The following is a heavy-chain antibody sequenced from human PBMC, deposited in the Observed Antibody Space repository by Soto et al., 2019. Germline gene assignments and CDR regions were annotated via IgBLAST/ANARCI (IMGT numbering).Heavy chain of an antibody. D-gene: IGHD5-12*01. CDR3: ARGGYDSDWFDP. J-gene: IGHJ5*02. Sequence: SETLSLTCAVSGGSISSGGYSWSWIRQPPGKGLEWIGYIYHSGSTYYNPSLKSRVTISVDRSKNQFSLKLSSVTAADTAVYYCARGGYDSDWFDPWGQGTLVTVPQ. V-gene: IGHV4-30-2*01. CDR2: IYHSGST. CDR1: GGSISSGGYS.